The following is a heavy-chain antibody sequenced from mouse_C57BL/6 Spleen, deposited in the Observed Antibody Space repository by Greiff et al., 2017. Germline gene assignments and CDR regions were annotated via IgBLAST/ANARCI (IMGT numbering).Heavy chain of an antibody. Sequence: EVKRVESGGGLVPPGGSMKLSCAVSGITFSDAWMDWVCPSPEKGLEWVAEFRNKANNHATYYAESVKGKFTISRDDSKSSVSLQMNVLRAADTGIYYCTRIYYYAMDYWGQGTTVTVSS. CDR2: FRNKANNHAT. CDR1: GITFSDAW. V-gene: IGHV6-6*01. J-gene: IGHJ4*01. CDR3: TRIYYYAMDY.